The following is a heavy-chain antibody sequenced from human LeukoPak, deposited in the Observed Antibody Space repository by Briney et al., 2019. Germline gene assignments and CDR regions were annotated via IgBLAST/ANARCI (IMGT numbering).Heavy chain of an antibody. CDR1: GGSISSGSYY. Sequence: SETLSLTCTVSGGSISSGSYYWSWIRQPAGKGLEWIGRIYTSGSTNYNPSLKSRVTISVDTSKNQFSLKLSSVTAADTAVYYCASEIGTGYSSSWYSSWGQGTLVTVSS. J-gene: IGHJ5*02. CDR3: ASEIGTGYSSSWYSS. CDR2: IYTSGST. D-gene: IGHD6-13*01. V-gene: IGHV4-61*02.